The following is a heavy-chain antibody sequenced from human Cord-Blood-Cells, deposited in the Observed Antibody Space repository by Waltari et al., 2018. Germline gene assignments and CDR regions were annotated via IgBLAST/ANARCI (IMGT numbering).Heavy chain of an antibody. J-gene: IGHJ3*02. CDR3: ATMGVREPLGAFDI. D-gene: IGHD2-21*01. CDR1: GYTFTSSG. V-gene: IGHV1-18*01. CDR2: LSAYNGNT. Sequence: QVQLVQSGAEVKKPGASVQVSCMASGYTFTSSGISWVRQAPGQGLEWMGWLSAYNGNTNYAQKLQGRVTMTTETSTSTAYMELRSLRSDDTAVYYCATMGVREPLGAFDIWGQGTMVTVSS.